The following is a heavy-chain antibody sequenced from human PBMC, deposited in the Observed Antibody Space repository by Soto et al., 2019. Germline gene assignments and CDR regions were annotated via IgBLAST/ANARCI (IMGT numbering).Heavy chain of an antibody. CDR1: GGSISSGGYS. D-gene: IGHD1-26*01. V-gene: IGHV4-30-2*01. Sequence: PSETLSLTCAVSGGSISSGGYSWSWIRQPPGKGLEWIGYIYHSGSTYYNPSLKSRVTISVDRSKNQFSLKLSSVTAADTAVYYCASNPSGARTFDYWGQGTLVTVSS. J-gene: IGHJ4*02. CDR3: ASNPSGARTFDY. CDR2: IYHSGST.